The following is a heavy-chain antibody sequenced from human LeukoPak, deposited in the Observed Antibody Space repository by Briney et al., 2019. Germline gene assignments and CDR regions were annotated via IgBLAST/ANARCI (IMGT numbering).Heavy chain of an antibody. Sequence: GASVKVSCKASGYTFTNYGITWVRQAPGQGLEWMGWISAYNGNTNYAQKLQGRVTMTTDTSTNTVYMEVRSLRSDDTAVYYCARDRPLDADDYYGFYYFDYWGQGTLVTVSS. V-gene: IGHV1-18*01. J-gene: IGHJ4*02. CDR2: ISAYNGNT. CDR1: GYTFTNYG. CDR3: ARDRPLDADDYYGFYYFDY. D-gene: IGHD3-10*01.